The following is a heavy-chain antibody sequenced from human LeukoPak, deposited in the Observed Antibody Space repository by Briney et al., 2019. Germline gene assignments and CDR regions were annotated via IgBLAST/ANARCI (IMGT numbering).Heavy chain of an antibody. J-gene: IGHJ6*04. Sequence: PGGSLRLSCAASGFTFSSYGMHWVRQAPGKGLEWVANIKQDGSEKYYVDSVKGRFTISRDNAKNSLYLEMNSLRVEDTAVYYCARKAYGMDVWGKGTTVTVSS. CDR1: GFTFSSYG. V-gene: IGHV3-7*03. CDR3: ARKAYGMDV. CDR2: IKQDGSEK.